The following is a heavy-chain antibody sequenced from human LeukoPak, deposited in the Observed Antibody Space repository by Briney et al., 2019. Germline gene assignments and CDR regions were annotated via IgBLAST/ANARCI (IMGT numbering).Heavy chain of an antibody. CDR1: GGSISSSSYY. CDR2: IYYSGST. CDR3: ARDRGAFHHYMDV. Sequence: PSETLSLTCTVSGGSISSSSYYWGWIRQPPGKGLEWIGYIYYSGSTNYNPSLKSRVTISADTSKNQFSLNLNSVTAADTAVYYCARDRGAFHHYMDVWGKGTTVTVSS. V-gene: IGHV4-61*01. J-gene: IGHJ6*03.